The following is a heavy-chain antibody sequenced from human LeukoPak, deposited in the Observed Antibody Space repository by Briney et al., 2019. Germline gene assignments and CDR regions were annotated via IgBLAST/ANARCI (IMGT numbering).Heavy chain of an antibody. V-gene: IGHV3-7*01. CDR2: IKQDGSEK. J-gene: IGHJ4*02. D-gene: IGHD5-24*01. CDR1: GFTFSSYW. CDR3: ARVSGGYKLLDFDY. Sequence: GGSLRLSCAASGFTFSSYWMSWVRQAPGKGLEWVANIKQDGSEKYYVDSVKGRFTISRDNAKNSLYLQMNSLRAEDTAVYYCARVSGGYKLLDFDYWGQGTLVIVSS.